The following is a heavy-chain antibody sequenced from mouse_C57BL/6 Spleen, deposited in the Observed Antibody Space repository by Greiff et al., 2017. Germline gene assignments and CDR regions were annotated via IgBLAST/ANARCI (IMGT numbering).Heavy chain of an antibody. V-gene: IGHV1-64*01. J-gene: IGHJ3*01. CDR1: GYTFTSYW. CDR3: ARDDGYSRGGAY. D-gene: IGHD2-3*01. Sequence: QVQLQQPGAELVKPGASVKLSCKASGYTFTSYWMHWVKQRPGQGLEWIGMIHPNSGSTNYNEKFKSKATLTVDKSSSTAYMQLSSLTSEDSAVYYCARDDGYSRGGAYWGQGTRVTVSA. CDR2: IHPNSGST.